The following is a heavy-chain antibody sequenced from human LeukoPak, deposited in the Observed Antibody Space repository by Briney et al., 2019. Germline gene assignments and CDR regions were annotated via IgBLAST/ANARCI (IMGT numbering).Heavy chain of an antibody. D-gene: IGHD6-13*01. CDR3: AKELRGWSSSWSYYFDY. CDR1: GFTFSSYA. Sequence: GGSLRLSCAAPGFTFSSYAMSWVRQAPGKGLEWVSAISGSGGSTYYADSVKGRFTISRDNSKNTLYLQMNSLRAEDTAVYYCAKELRGWSSSWSYYFDYWGQGTLVTVSS. V-gene: IGHV3-23*01. CDR2: ISGSGGST. J-gene: IGHJ4*02.